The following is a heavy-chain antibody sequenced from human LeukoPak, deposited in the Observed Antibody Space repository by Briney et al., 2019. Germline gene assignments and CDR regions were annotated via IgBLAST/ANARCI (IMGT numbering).Heavy chain of an antibody. CDR1: GFTFSKYI. J-gene: IGHJ5*02. V-gene: IGHV3-64D*06. CDR2: ISIDGDST. D-gene: IGHD3-10*01. CDR3: VNPNYSSRSGSP. Sequence: GGSLRLSCSASGFTFSKYIMHWVRQAPGKGLEYVSAISIDGDSTYYADSVKGRFTISRDNSKNTLFLQMNSLTAEDTAVYFCVNPNYSSRSGSPWGQGTLVTVSS.